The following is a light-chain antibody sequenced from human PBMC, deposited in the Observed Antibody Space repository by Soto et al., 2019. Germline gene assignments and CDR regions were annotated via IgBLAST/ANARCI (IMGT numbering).Light chain of an antibody. CDR1: VSDVGGYDY. CDR2: EVT. J-gene: IGLJ1*01. CDR3: SSYTSSSTYV. Sequence: SALSLPASVSGSPGQSITISCTGTVSDVGGYDYVSWYQHHPGKAPKVMIYEVTNRPSGVSNRFSGSKSGNTASLTISGLLAEDEADYYCSSYTSSSTYVFGTGTKVTV. V-gene: IGLV2-14*01.